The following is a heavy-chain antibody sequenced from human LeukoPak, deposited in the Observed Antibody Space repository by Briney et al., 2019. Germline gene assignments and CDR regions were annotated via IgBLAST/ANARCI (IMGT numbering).Heavy chain of an antibody. D-gene: IGHD2-8*02. V-gene: IGHV3-7*01. CDR3: ASRYCTGVNCYAASYMCMDV. Sequence: PGGSLRLSCAASGLSVSGYWLTWVRQARGKGLEGVANIKQDGSEKNYVDSVKGGFTISRDNADNSLYLEMNNLRVEDTAVYFCASRYCTGVNCYAASYMCMDVWGKGTTVTVSS. J-gene: IGHJ6*03. CDR1: GLSVSGYW. CDR2: IKQDGSEK.